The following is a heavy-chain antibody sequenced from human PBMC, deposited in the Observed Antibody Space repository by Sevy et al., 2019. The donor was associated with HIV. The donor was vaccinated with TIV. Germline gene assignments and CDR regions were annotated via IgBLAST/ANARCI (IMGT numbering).Heavy chain of an antibody. V-gene: IGHV1-18*01. D-gene: IGHD2-15*01. J-gene: IGHJ4*02. Sequence: ASVKVSCKASGYTFTTYRISWVRQAPGQGLEWMGWISAYNGDTNYALKLQDRVTMTTDTSTSTAYMELRSLRSDDTAIYYCARAYCSGGSCYSLAHWGQGTLVTVSS. CDR1: GYTFTTYR. CDR2: ISAYNGDT. CDR3: ARAYCSGGSCYSLAH.